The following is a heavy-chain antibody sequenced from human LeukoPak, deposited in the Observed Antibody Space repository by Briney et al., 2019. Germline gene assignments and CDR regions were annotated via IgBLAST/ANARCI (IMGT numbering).Heavy chain of an antibody. CDR3: ARGPGVVRGVIYGEDFDY. CDR1: GYTFISYG. CDR2: ISAYNGNT. D-gene: IGHD3-10*01. V-gene: IGHV1-18*01. J-gene: IGHJ4*02. Sequence: ASVKVSCKASGYTFISYGISWVRQAPGQGLEWMGWISAYNGNTNYAQKLQGRVTMTTDTSTSTAYMELRSLRSDDTAVYYCARGPGVVRGVIYGEDFDYWGQGTLVTVSS.